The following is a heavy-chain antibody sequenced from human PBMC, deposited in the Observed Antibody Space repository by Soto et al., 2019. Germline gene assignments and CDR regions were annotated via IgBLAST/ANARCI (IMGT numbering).Heavy chain of an antibody. CDR2: ISYDGSNK. J-gene: IGHJ4*02. CDR1: GFTFSSYG. D-gene: IGHD3-10*01. Sequence: GGSLRLSCAASGFTFSSYGMHWVRQAPGKGLEWVAVISYDGSNKYYADSVKGRFTISRDNSKNTLYLQMNSLRAEDTAVYYCAKDQRDQLLWFGELSPWGQGTLVTVSS. CDR3: AKDQRDQLLWFGELSP. V-gene: IGHV3-30*18.